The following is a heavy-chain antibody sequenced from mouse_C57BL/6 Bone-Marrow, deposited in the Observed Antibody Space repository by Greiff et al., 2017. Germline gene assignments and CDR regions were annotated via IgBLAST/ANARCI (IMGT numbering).Heavy chain of an antibody. CDR2: IDPSDSYT. J-gene: IGHJ4*01. D-gene: IGHD2-4*01. Sequence: QVQLQQPGAELVRPGTSVKLSCKASGYTFTSYWMHWVQQRPGQGLEWIGVIDPSDSYTNYNQKFKGKATLTVDTSYSTAYMQLSSLTSEDSAVYYCASPYDYDGYAMDYWGQGTSVTVSS. CDR3: ASPYDYDGYAMDY. V-gene: IGHV1-59*01. CDR1: GYTFTSYW.